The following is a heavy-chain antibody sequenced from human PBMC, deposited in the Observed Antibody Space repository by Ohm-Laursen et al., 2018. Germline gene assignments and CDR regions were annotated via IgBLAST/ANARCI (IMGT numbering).Heavy chain of an antibody. V-gene: IGHV4-4*07. CDR3: ARSGYSYGPFDY. D-gene: IGHD5-18*01. J-gene: IGHJ4*02. CDR1: DGSISSDY. CDR2: IYTSGST. Sequence: TLSLTCTVSDGSISSDYWNWIRLPAGKGLEWIGRIYTSGSTHYNPSLKSRVTMSVDTSKDQFSLKLTSVTAADTAVYYCARSGYSYGPFDYWGQGTLVTVSS.